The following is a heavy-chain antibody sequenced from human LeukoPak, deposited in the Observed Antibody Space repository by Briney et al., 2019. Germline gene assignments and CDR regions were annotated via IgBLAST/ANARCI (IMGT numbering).Heavy chain of an antibody. J-gene: IGHJ4*02. CDR1: GFTFSSYS. CDR2: ISSSSSYI. Sequence: GGSLRLSCAASGFTFSSYSMNWVRQAPGKGLEWVSCISSSSSYIYYADSVKGRFTISRDNAKNSVYLQMNSLRAEDTAVYYCARVGAEYSSGWFGAWDYWGQGTLVSVSS. D-gene: IGHD6-19*01. V-gene: IGHV3-21*01. CDR3: ARVGAEYSSGWFGAWDY.